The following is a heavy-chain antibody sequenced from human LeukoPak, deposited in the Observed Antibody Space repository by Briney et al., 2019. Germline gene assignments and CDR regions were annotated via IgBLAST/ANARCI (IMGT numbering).Heavy chain of an antibody. CDR3: ARDKIVGATYLDY. D-gene: IGHD1-26*01. Sequence: PGGSLRLSCAASGFTFSNYWMSWVRQAPGKGLEWVANIGQDGSEAYYVDSVKGRFTISRDNAKNSLFLQMNSLRAEDTAVYYCARDKIVGATYLDYWGQGTLVTVSS. CDR2: IGQDGSEA. J-gene: IGHJ4*02. CDR1: GFTFSNYW. V-gene: IGHV3-7*01.